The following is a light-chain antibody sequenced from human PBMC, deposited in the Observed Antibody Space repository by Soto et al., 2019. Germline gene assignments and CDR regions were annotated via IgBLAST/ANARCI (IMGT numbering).Light chain of an antibody. J-gene: IGLJ1*01. CDR1: SSDVGGYNY. V-gene: IGLV2-14*01. CDR3: SSYTSSSTPLYV. Sequence: HSALTQPASVSGSPGQSITISCTGTSSDVGGYNYVSWYQQHPGKAPKLMIYDVSNRPSGVSNRFSGSKSGNTASLTISGLQAEDEADYYCSSYTSSSTPLYVFGTGTKVTDL. CDR2: DVS.